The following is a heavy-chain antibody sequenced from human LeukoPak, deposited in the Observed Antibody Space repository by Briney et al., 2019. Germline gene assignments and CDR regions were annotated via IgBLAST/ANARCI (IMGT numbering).Heavy chain of an antibody. J-gene: IGHJ5*02. Sequence: SETLSLTCTVSGGSISSGDYYWSWIRQPPGKGLEWIGYIYYSGSTYYNPSLKGRVTMSVDTSKNQFSLKLSSVTAADTAVYYCARNLRITIFGVVRINWFDPWGQGTLVTVSS. CDR2: IYYSGST. D-gene: IGHD3-3*01. CDR3: ARNLRITIFGVVRINWFDP. CDR1: GGSISSGDYY. V-gene: IGHV4-30-4*08.